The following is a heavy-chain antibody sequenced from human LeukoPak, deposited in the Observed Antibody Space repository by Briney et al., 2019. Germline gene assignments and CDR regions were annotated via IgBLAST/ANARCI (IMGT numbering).Heavy chain of an antibody. Sequence: PGGSLRLSCAASGFTFSNYWMTWVRQAPGKGLEWVASIKQDGSDKFYVDYVKGRFTISRDAAKNSLYLQMNSLRVEDTAVYYCARDPGDYWGQGTLVTVSS. CDR2: IKQDGSDK. CDR3: ARDPGDY. CDR1: GFTFSNYW. V-gene: IGHV3-7*01. J-gene: IGHJ4*02. D-gene: IGHD3-10*01.